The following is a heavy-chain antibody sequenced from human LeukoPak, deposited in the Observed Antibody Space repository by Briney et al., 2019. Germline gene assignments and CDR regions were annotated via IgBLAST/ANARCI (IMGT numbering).Heavy chain of an antibody. J-gene: IGHJ4*02. CDR2: IYYSGST. CDR3: ARGGGSSWYHFDY. D-gene: IGHD6-13*01. V-gene: IGHV4-59*01. Sequence: SSETLSLTCTVSGGSISSYYWSWIRQPPGKGLEWIGYIYYSGSTNYNPSLKSRVTISVDMSKNQFSLKVNSVTAADTAVYYCARGGGSSWYHFDYWGQGTLVTVSP. CDR1: GGSISSYY.